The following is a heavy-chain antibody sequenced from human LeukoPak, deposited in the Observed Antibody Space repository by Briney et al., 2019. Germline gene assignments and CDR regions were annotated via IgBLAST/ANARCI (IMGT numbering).Heavy chain of an antibody. CDR3: ARGLSSSSDAFDI. Sequence: ASVKVSCKASGYTFTSYYMHWVRQAPGQGREGMGIINPSGGSISYAQKFQGRVTMTRDTSTSTVYMELSSLRSEDTAEYYCARGLSSSSDAFDIWGQGTLVTVSS. CDR1: GYTFTSYY. CDR2: INPSGGSI. D-gene: IGHD6-6*01. J-gene: IGHJ3*02. V-gene: IGHV1-46*01.